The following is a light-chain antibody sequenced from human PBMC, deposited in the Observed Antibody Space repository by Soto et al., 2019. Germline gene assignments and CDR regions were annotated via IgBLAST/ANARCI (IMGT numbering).Light chain of an antibody. CDR1: SGSIASNY. J-gene: IGLJ3*02. CDR3: QSYDATNQV. Sequence: NFMLTQPHSVSESPGKTVIISCTRSSGSIASNYVQWYQQRPGSSPTTVIYEDNQRPSGVPDRLSGSIDSSSNSASHTISGLETEDEADYYCQSYDATNQVFGGGTKLTVL. V-gene: IGLV6-57*01. CDR2: EDN.